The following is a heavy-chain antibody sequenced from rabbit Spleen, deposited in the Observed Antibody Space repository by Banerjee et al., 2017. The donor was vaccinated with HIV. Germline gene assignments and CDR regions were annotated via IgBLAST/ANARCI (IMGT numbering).Heavy chain of an antibody. Sequence: QSLEESGGDLVQPGASLTLTCTASGVSFSSDYYMCWVRQAPGKGLEWIACIEGGSSTFSYFASWAKGRFTISKTSSTTVTLQMTSLTAADTATYFCARNYVNVFDPWGPGTLVTVS. D-gene: IGHD1-1*01. CDR3: ARNYVNVFDP. V-gene: IGHV1S40*01. CDR1: GVSFSSDYY. J-gene: IGHJ2*01. CDR2: IEGGSSTFS.